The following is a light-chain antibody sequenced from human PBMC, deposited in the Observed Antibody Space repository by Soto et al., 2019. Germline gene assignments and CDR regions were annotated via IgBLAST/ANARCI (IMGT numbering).Light chain of an antibody. CDR2: GNS. CDR1: SSNIGAGYD. Sequence: QSVLTQPPSVSGAPGQRGTISCTGSSSNIGAGYDVHWYQQLPGTAPKLLIYGNSNRPSGVPDRFSGSKSGTSASLAITGLQAEDEADYYCQSYDSSLSVVVFGGGTQLTAL. CDR3: QSYDSSLSVVV. J-gene: IGLJ2*01. V-gene: IGLV1-40*01.